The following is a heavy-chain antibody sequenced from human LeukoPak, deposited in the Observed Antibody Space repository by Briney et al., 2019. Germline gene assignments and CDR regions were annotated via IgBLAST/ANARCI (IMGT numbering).Heavy chain of an antibody. D-gene: IGHD3-10*01. CDR3: ASEDYGSRSLTNN. V-gene: IGHV4-38-2*02. CDR1: RYSVRRGVF. J-gene: IGHJ4*02. Sequence: SETLSLTCPVSRYSVRRGVFRGWIRQSPEKGLEWIGNMYHSGNTYYNTSLKSRVAISVDTSKNQFSLKMSSVTAADTAVYYCASEDYGSRSLTNNSGQGTLVTVSS. CDR2: MYHSGNT.